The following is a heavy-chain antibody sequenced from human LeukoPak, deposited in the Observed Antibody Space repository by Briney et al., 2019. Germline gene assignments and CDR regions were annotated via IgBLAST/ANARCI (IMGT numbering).Heavy chain of an antibody. CDR3: ARGYCSSTSYYKDYYYYMDV. CDR1: GGTFSSYA. Sequence: ASVKVSCKASGGTFSSYAISWVRQAPGQGLEWMGGIIPIFGTANYAQKFQGRVTITTDESTSTAYMELSSLRSEDTAVYYCARGYCSSTSYYKDYYYYMDVWGKGTTVTVSS. V-gene: IGHV1-69*05. D-gene: IGHD2-2*02. CDR2: IIPIFGTA. J-gene: IGHJ6*03.